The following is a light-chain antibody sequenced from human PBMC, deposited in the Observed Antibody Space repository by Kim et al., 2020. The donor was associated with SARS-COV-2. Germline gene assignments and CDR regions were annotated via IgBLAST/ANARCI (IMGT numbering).Light chain of an antibody. V-gene: IGLV2-14*03. CDR2: DVS. CDR1: TSYVGGYNY. J-gene: IGLJ1*01. CDR3: SSYTSSNTLLV. Sequence: QSHPIPCTEPTSYVGGYNYVSWYPQHPDKAPKLMVYDVSNRPSGLSNRFSGSKSGNTASPTISGLQAEDEADYYCSSYTSSNTLLVFGTGTKVTVL.